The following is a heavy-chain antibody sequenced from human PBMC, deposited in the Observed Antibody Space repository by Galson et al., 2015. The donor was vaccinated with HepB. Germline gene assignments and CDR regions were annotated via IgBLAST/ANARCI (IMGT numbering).Heavy chain of an antibody. CDR1: GFTVSSNY. V-gene: IGHV3-66*01. CDR3: ARDLASKDSRGYTDAFDI. Sequence: SLRLSCAASGFTVSSNYMSWVRQAPGKGLEWVSVIYSGGSTYYADSVKGRFTISRDNSKNTLYLQMNSLRAEDTAVYYCARDLASKDSRGYTDAFDIWGQGTMVTVSS. J-gene: IGHJ3*02. D-gene: IGHD3-22*01. CDR2: IYSGGST.